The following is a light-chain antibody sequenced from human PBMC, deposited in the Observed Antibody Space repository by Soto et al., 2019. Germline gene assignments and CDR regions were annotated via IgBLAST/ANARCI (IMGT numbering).Light chain of an antibody. Sequence: DIQMTQSPSSLSASVGDRFSIAFRASQTIIRYLSWYQQKPGKAPKLLIYAASSLQSGVPSRFSGSGSGTDFTLTISSLQPEDFATYYCQQSYSTPRTFGQGTKVDIK. J-gene: IGKJ1*01. V-gene: IGKV1-39*01. CDR3: QQSYSTPRT. CDR1: QTIIRY. CDR2: AAS.